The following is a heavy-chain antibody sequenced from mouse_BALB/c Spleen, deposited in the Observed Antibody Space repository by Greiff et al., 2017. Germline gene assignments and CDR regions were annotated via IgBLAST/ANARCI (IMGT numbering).Heavy chain of an antibody. Sequence: VQLQQSGAELMKPGASVKISCKATGYTFSSYWIEWVKQRPGHGLEWIGEILPGSGSTNYNEKFKGKATFTADTSSNTAYMQLSSLTSEDSAVYYCARKEVRPYYYAMDYWGQGTSVTVSS. CDR2: ILPGSGST. J-gene: IGHJ4*01. CDR3: ARKEVRPYYYAMDY. D-gene: IGHD2-14*01. V-gene: IGHV1-9*01. CDR1: GYTFSSYW.